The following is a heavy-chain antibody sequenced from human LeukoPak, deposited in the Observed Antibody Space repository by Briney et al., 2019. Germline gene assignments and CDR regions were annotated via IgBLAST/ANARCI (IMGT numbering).Heavy chain of an antibody. D-gene: IGHD5-24*01. CDR2: IYTSGST. J-gene: IGHJ4*02. CDR1: GGSISTDNYY. Sequence: SETLSLTCTVSGGSISTDNYYWSWIRQPAGKGLEWIGHIYTSGSTIYNPSLKSRVTISIDTSENQFSLKLSSVTAADTALYYCARGRRDGYMLLWEDYWGQGTLVTVSS. V-gene: IGHV4-61*09. CDR3: ARGRRDGYMLLWEDY.